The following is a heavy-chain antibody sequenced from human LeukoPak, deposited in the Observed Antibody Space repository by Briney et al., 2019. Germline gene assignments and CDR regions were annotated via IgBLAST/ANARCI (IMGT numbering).Heavy chain of an antibody. CDR3: AREMVRGVIITEDWFDP. CDR1: GFTFSSYG. Sequence: PGGSLRLSCAASGFTFSSYGMHWVRQAPGKGLEWVAFIRYDGSNKYYADSVKGRFTISRDNSKNTLYLQMNSLRAEDTAVYYCAREMVRGVIITEDWFDPWGQGTLVTVSS. V-gene: IGHV3-30*02. J-gene: IGHJ5*02. CDR2: IRYDGSNK. D-gene: IGHD3-10*01.